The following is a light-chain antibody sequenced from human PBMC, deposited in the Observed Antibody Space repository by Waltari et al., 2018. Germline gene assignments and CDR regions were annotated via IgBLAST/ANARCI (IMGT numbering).Light chain of an antibody. CDR2: HAS. V-gene: IGKV3-20*01. J-gene: IGKJ1*01. Sequence: EIVLTQSPGTLSLSPGERATLSCRASQSVSKYLAWYQQKPGQAPRLLIYHASTRAAGIPDRFSGSGYGTDFSITISRLEAEDFAVYYCQHYVSLPATFGQGTKVEIK. CDR1: QSVSKY. CDR3: QHYVSLPAT.